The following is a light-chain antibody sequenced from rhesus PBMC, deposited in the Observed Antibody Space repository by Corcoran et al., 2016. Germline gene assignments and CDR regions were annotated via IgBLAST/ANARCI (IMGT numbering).Light chain of an antibody. V-gene: IGKV1-25*01. CDR1: QGITND. CDR3: QHYYSTPRT. Sequence: DIQMTQSPSSLSASVGDRVTITCRASQGITNDLAWYQQKPGETPKLLIYEASNVQSGIPSRFSGSGSGTDFTLTISSLQSEDFATYYCQHYYSTPRTFGQGTKVEIK. CDR2: EAS. J-gene: IGKJ1*01.